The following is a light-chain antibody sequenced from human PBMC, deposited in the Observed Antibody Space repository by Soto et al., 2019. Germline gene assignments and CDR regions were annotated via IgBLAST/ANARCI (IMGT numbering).Light chain of an antibody. J-gene: IGKJ5*01. V-gene: IGKV3-15*01. CDR3: QQYNDWPPIT. Sequence: EIMMTQSPATLSVSPGESATLSCRASQSVSNNLAWYQHKPGQAPRLLIYYASTRATGIPARFSGSESGTEFTLTISSLQSEDFAPYYCQQYNDWPPITFGQGTRLEIK. CDR1: QSVSNN. CDR2: YAS.